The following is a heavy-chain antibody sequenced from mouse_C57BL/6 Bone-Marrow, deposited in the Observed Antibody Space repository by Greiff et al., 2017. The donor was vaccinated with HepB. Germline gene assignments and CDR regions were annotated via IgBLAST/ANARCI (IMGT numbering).Heavy chain of an antibody. CDR1: GFTFSDYG. Sequence: EVQLQQSGGGLVKPGGSLKLSCAASGFTFSDYGMHWVRQAPEKGLEWVAYISSGSSTIYYAETVKGRFTISRDNAKNTLFLQMTSLRSEDTAMYYCARSFDYAMDYWGQGTSVTVSS. CDR2: ISSGSSTI. J-gene: IGHJ4*01. CDR3: ARSFDYAMDY. V-gene: IGHV5-17*01.